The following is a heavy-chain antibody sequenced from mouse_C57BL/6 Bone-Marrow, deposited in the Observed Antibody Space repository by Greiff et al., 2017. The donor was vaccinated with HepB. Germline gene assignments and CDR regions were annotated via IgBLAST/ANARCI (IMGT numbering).Heavy chain of an antibody. J-gene: IGHJ3*01. CDR2: INPNNGGT. CDR3: ARLYYDYDGWFAY. V-gene: IGHV1-26*01. Sequence: VQLQQSGPELVKPGASVKISCKASGYTFTDYYMNWVKQSHGKSLEWIGDINPNNGGTSYNQKFKGKATLTVDKSSSTAYMELRSLTSEDSAVYYCARLYYDYDGWFAYWGQGTLVTVSA. D-gene: IGHD2-4*01. CDR1: GYTFTDYY.